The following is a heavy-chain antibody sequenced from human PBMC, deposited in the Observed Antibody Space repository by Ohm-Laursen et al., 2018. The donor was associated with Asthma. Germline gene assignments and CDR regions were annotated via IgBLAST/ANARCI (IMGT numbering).Heavy chain of an antibody. J-gene: IGHJ6*02. Sequence: SLRLSCTASGFTFSSYGMHWVRQAPGKGLEWVAVISYDGSNKYYADSVKGRFTISRDNSKNTLYLQMNSLRAEDTAVYYCAKDLTAVAGHYYYYGMDVWGQGTTVTVSS. CDR1: GFTFSSYG. V-gene: IGHV3-30*18. D-gene: IGHD6-19*01. CDR2: ISYDGSNK. CDR3: AKDLTAVAGHYYYYGMDV.